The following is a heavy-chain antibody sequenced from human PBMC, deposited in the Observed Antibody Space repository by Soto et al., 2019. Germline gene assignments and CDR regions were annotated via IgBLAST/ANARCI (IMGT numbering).Heavy chain of an antibody. V-gene: IGHV1-69*13. CDR2: IIPIFGTA. Sequence: SVKVSCKASGGTFSSYAISWVRQAPGQGLEWMGGIIPIFGTANYAQKLQGRVTITADESTSTAYMELSSLRSEDTAVYYCARDLGQQLFYNWFDPWGQGTLVTVSS. J-gene: IGHJ5*02. D-gene: IGHD6-13*01. CDR3: ARDLGQQLFYNWFDP. CDR1: GGTFSSYA.